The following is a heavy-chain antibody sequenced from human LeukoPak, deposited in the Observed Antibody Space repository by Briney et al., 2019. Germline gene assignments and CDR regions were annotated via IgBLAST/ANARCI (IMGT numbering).Heavy chain of an antibody. CDR2: INPNSGDT. CDR3: ARGHMVRAWDF. CDR1: GYTFIGYH. V-gene: IGHV1-2*02. D-gene: IGHD3-10*01. J-gene: IGHJ4*02. Sequence: ASVKVSCKASGYTFIGYHMHWVRQAPGQGLEWMGWINPNSGDTNYAQEFQGRVTMTRDTSISTAYMEVSSLRSDDTAVYYCARGHMVRAWDFWGQGTLVTVSS.